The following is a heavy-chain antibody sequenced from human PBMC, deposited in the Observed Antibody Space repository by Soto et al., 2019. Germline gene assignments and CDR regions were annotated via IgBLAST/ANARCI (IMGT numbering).Heavy chain of an antibody. V-gene: IGHV1-46*01. D-gene: IGHD1-26*01. CDR3: ARNVNSGLDY. CDR1: GYTFTTYY. CDR2: INPTGGST. Sequence: QVQLVQSGAEVKKPGASVKVSCKASGYTFTTYYLHWVRQAPGQGLEWMGMINPTGGSTSYAHKFQGRVTMTRETSTSTVYMELSSRRSDDTAMYYCARNVNSGLDYWGQGTLVPVSS. J-gene: IGHJ4*02.